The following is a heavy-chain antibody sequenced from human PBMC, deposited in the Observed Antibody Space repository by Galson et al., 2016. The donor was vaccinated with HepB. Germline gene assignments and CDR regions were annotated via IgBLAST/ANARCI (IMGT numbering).Heavy chain of an antibody. Sequence: SVKVSCKASGYDFTGYYMHWVRQAPGQGLEWMGWINPYSGGTNYAQKFQGWVTMTRDTSISTAYMELTSPTSDDTAVYYCAIANDYCSGGNCYFDYWGQGTLVTVSS. D-gene: IGHD2-15*01. CDR3: AIANDYCSGGNCYFDY. J-gene: IGHJ4*02. V-gene: IGHV1-2*04. CDR2: INPYSGGT. CDR1: GYDFTGYY.